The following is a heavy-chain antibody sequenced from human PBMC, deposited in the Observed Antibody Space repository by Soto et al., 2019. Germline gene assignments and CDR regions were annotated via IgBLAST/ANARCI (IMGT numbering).Heavy chain of an antibody. Sequence: EVQLVQSGAEVKKPGESLPISCKGSGYTFTSYWIGWVRQMPGKGLEWMGIIYPGDSDTRYSPSFQGQVTISADKSISTAYLQWSSLKASDTAMYYCARSYYYGSGSYYKPYFDYWGQGTLVTVSS. CDR1: GYTFTSYW. CDR2: IYPGDSDT. CDR3: ARSYYYGSGSYYKPYFDY. J-gene: IGHJ4*02. V-gene: IGHV5-51*03. D-gene: IGHD3-10*01.